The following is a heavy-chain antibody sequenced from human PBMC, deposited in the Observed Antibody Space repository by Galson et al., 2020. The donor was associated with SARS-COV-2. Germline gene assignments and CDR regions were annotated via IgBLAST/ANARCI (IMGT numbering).Heavy chain of an antibody. D-gene: IGHD3-10*01. J-gene: IGHJ4*02. Sequence: GGSLRLSCVASGFTFSDHHMDWVRQAPGKGLEWLGRTRHKDGGYTTQYAATVTGRFTISRDVSKNSLYLQMNSLKTDDTAGYHCVRAVPYYSGSYWGQGTLVTVSS. CDR2: TRHKDGGYTT. V-gene: IGHV3-72*01. CDR3: VRAVPYYSGSY. CDR1: GFTFSDHH.